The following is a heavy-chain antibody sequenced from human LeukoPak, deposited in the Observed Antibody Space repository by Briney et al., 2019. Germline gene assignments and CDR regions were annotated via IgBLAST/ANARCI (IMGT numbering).Heavy chain of an antibody. CDR1: GFTFKTYD. J-gene: IGHJ4*02. V-gene: IGHV3-30*01. D-gene: IGHD3-10*01. Sequence: PGRPLRLSCAASGFTFKTYDMHWVRQAPGEGLEWVAVISYDGSTKYYADSVKGRFTISRDNSKNTLYLQMNRLRIEDTAVYYCARGFREVFEYWGQGTLVTVSS. CDR2: ISYDGSTK. CDR3: ARGFREVFEY.